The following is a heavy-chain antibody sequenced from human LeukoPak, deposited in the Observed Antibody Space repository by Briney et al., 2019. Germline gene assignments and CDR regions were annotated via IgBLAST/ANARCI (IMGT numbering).Heavy chain of an antibody. J-gene: IGHJ6*03. CDR3: ASTPYCSSTSCHSDYYYYMDV. CDR2: IYTSGST. Sequence: SETLSLTCTVSGGSISSYYWSWIRQPAGKGLEWIGRIYTSGSTNYNPSLKSRVTMSVDTSKNQFSLKLSSVTAADTAVYYCASTPYCSSTSCHSDYYYYMDVWGKGTTVTVSS. CDR1: GGSISSYY. V-gene: IGHV4-4*07. D-gene: IGHD2-2*01.